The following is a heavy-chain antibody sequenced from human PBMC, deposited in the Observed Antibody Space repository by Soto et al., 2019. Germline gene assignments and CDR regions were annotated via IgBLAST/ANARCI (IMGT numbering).Heavy chain of an antibody. J-gene: IGHJ4*02. CDR3: ARRWRGYGYNN. CDR2: IYYSGIT. CDR1: GGSIQISGYY. D-gene: IGHD3-3*01. V-gene: IGHV4-39*01. Sequence: ETLSLTCAVSGGSIQISGYYWGWIRQPPGKGLEWIGMIYYSGITYYNPSLKSRVTISVDATKSQFSLRLTSVTVADTAVYYCARRWRGYGYNNWGLGTPVTVSS.